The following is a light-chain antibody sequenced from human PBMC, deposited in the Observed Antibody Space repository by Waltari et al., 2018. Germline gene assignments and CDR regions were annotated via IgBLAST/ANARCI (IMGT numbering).Light chain of an antibody. CDR1: RSTIGNNS. V-gene: IGLV1-47*01. Sequence: QSVLTPPPSASGTPGQRAPIPCSARRSTIGNNSVYCYQQLPGTAPKLLIYRNNQRPSGVPDRFSGSKSGTSASLAISGLRPEDEADYYCAAWDDSLSGRVFGGGTKVTVL. J-gene: IGLJ3*02. CDR3: AAWDDSLSGRV. CDR2: RNN.